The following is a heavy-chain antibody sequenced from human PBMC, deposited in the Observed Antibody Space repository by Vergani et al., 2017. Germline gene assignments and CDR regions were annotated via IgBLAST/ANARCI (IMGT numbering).Heavy chain of an antibody. CDR2: PCPSGST. V-gene: IGHV4-61*02. J-gene: IGHJ4*02. CDR3: ATGAGPFDI. D-gene: IGHD7-27*01. CDR1: GGSTASGTYT. Sequence: QVQLQESGPRLVKPSQTLSPTCTAPGGSTASGTYTWTWIRQPAGKGLEWIGPPCPSGSTNNKPSLKSRVTMSIDTSKKQFSLKLTSVPAADTAVYYCATGAGPFDIWGQGTLVTVSS.